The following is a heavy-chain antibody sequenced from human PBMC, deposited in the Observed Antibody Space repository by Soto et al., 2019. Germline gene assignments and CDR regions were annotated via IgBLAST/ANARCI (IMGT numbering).Heavy chain of an antibody. J-gene: IGHJ5*02. D-gene: IGHD3-10*01. CDR2: INAGNGNT. V-gene: IGHV1-3*01. CDR3: ATGLKGYYGSGGFDP. Sequence: ASVKVSCKASGYTFTSYAMHWVRQAPGQRLEWMGWINAGNGNTKYSQKFRGRVTITRDTSASTAYMELSSLRSEDTAVYYCATGLKGYYGSGGFDPWGQGTLVTVSS. CDR1: GYTFTSYA.